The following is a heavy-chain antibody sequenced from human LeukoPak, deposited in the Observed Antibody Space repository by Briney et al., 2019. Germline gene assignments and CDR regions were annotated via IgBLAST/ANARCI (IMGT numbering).Heavy chain of an antibody. J-gene: IGHJ4*02. CDR1: GGSFSGYY. Sequence: PSETLSLTCAVSGGSFSGYYWSWIRQPPGKGLEWIGEINHSGSTNYTPSLKSRVTISVATSKNQFSLKLSSVTAADTAVYYCARDPYRFGSSAPFDYWGQGTLVTVSS. V-gene: IGHV4-34*01. CDR2: INHSGST. D-gene: IGHD3-10*01. CDR3: ARDPYRFGSSAPFDY.